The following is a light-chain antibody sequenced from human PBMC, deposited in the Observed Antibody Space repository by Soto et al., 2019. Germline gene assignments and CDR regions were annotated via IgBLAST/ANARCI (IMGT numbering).Light chain of an antibody. CDR3: SSYTTTTRL. CDR1: SSDIGSNNY. Sequence: QSALTQPASVSGSPGQSITISCTGTSSDIGSNNYVSWFQQRPGKAPTLIIYEVSNRPAAVSTHFSGSKSGNTASLTISGLLPEDEAEYYCSSYTTTTRLFGGGTKVTVL. J-gene: IGLJ3*02. CDR2: EVS. V-gene: IGLV2-14*01.